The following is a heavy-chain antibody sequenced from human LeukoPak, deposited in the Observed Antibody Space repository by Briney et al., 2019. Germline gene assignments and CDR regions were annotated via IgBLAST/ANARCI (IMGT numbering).Heavy chain of an antibody. Sequence: SETLSHTCAVSGGSISSNNWWSWVRQSPGKGLEWIGEFYHSGSTNSNPSLKSRVTISVDKSKNEFSLKLRSVTAADTAVYYCARLGGPGYCTGTSCRGNWFDPWGQGTLVTVSS. CDR3: ARLGGPGYCTGTSCRGNWFDP. J-gene: IGHJ5*02. V-gene: IGHV4-4*02. CDR2: FYHSGST. CDR1: GGSISSNNW. D-gene: IGHD2-8*02.